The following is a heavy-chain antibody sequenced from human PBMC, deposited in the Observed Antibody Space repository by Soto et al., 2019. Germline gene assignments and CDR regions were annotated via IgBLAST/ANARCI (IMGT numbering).Heavy chain of an antibody. CDR2: ISWNNNK. Sequence: QITLKESGPTLAKPTQTLTLTCTFSGFSLNSTGVGVGWIRQPPGKALEWLALISWNNNKLYSPSLRTRLSITKDTSKNQVVLTVTNMDPEDTGTYYCAHRRLVRGSNWFDPWGQGTLVIVSS. CDR3: AHRRLVRGSNWFDP. V-gene: IGHV2-5*01. J-gene: IGHJ5*02. D-gene: IGHD3-10*01. CDR1: GFSLNSTGVG.